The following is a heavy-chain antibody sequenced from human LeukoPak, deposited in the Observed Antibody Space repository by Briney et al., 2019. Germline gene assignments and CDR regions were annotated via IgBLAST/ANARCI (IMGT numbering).Heavy chain of an antibody. CDR1: GFTFSRYW. Sequence: GGSLRLSCAASGFTFSRYWMTWVRQAPGKGLEWVATIKEDGSEKYCADSVKGRCTISRDNARNSLYLQMNSLRAEDTALYYCARDEREPLARIPFPDYWGQGTLVTVSS. D-gene: IGHD6-19*01. V-gene: IGHV3-7*01. CDR3: ARDEREPLARIPFPDY. CDR2: IKEDGSEK. J-gene: IGHJ4*02.